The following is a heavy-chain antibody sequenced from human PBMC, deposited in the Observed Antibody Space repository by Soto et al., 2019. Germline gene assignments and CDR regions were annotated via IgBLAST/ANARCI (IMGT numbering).Heavy chain of an antibody. CDR1: GGSISSGGYY. J-gene: IGHJ1*01. Sequence: TLSLTCTVSGGSISSGGYYWSWIRQHPVKGLEWIGYIYYTGSTYYNPSLKSRVTISVDTSKSQFSLSLSSVTAADTAVYFCARDGRADGFFQHWGQGALVTVSS. CDR2: IYYTGST. V-gene: IGHV4-31*03. CDR3: ARDGRADGFFQH.